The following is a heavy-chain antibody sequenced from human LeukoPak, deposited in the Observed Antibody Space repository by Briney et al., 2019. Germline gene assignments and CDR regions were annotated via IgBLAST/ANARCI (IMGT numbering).Heavy chain of an antibody. CDR2: ISSSGGRT. J-gene: IGHJ5*02. CDR3: AKDSLHWFDP. Sequence: PGGSLRLSCAASGFTFNNYAMTWVRQAPGKGLEWVSLISSSGGRTYYAGSVKGRFTISRDNSKNTLYLQMSSLRVEDTAIYYCAKDSLHWFDPWGQGTLVTVSS. CDR1: GFTFNNYA. V-gene: IGHV3-23*01.